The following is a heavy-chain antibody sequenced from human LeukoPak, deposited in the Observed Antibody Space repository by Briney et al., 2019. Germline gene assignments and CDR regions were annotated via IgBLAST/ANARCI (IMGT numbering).Heavy chain of an antibody. CDR2: IIPIFGTA. D-gene: IGHD2-2*01. V-gene: IGHV1-69*13. J-gene: IGHJ4*02. CDR3: ASLRGRGLSCGSTSCYSTDY. Sequence: ASVKVSCKASGGTFSSYAISWVRQAPGQGLEWMGGIIPIFGTANYAQKFQGRVTITADESTSTAYMELSSLRSEDTAVYYCASLRGRGLSCGSTSCYSTDYWGQGTLVTVSS. CDR1: GGTFSSYA.